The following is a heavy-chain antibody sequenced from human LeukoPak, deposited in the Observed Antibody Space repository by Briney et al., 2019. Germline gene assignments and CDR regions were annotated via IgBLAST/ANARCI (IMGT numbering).Heavy chain of an antibody. CDR3: ARHQEGMVRGVLYYLDV. V-gene: IGHV4-39*01. D-gene: IGHD3-10*01. CDR1: GASISNSDRY. Sequence: SETLSLTCTVSGASISNSDRYWGWIRQPPGQGLEWIGSIYYSGITYHNPSLKSRVTISVDTSNNQFSLKMSSVTAADTAVYFCARHQEGMVRGVLYYLDVWGKGTTVIISS. J-gene: IGHJ6*03. CDR2: IYYSGIT.